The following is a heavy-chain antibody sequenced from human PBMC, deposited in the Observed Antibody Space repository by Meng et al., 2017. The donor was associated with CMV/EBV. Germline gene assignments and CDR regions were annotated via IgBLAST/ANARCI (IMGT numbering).Heavy chain of an antibody. V-gene: IGHV3-48*04. CDR1: GFTFSSYS. J-gene: IGHJ3*02. D-gene: IGHD3-3*01. CDR3: ASRSVRITIFGVAHDAFDI. Sequence: GGSLRLSCAASGFTFSSYSMNWVRQAPGKGLEWVSYISSSSSTIYYADSVKGRFTISRDNAKNSLYLQMNSLRAEDTAVYYCASRSVRITIFGVAHDAFDIWGQGTMVTVSS. CDR2: ISSSSSTI.